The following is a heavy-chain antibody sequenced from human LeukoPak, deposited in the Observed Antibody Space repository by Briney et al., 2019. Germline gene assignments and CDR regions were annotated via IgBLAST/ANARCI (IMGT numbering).Heavy chain of an antibody. CDR1: GDSVSSNSAA. D-gene: IGHD1-26*01. V-gene: IGHV6-1*01. J-gene: IGHJ6*02. CDR3: ARDRSGATNYYYYYGMDV. CDR2: TYYRSKWYN. Sequence: SRTLPLTCATSGDSVSSNSAAWNWIRQSPSRGLEWLGRTYYRSKWYNDYAVSVKSRITINPDTSKNQFSLQLNSVTPEDTAVYYCARDRSGATNYYYYYGMDVWGQGTTVTVSS.